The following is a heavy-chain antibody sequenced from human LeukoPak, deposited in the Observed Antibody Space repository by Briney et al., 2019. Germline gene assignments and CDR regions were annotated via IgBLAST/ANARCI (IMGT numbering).Heavy chain of an antibody. CDR3: ARVNGNYYDSRGYYHHFDF. D-gene: IGHD3-22*01. J-gene: IGHJ4*02. CDR1: HYNFNNFG. CDR2: IHPYIGNT. Sequence: ASVKVSCKASHYNFNNFGISWVRQAPGQGLEWMGWIHPYIGNTHYAQKLQGRVTMTTTTSTSTAYMELRSLRSDDTAVYFCARVNGNYYDSRGYYHHFDFWGQGTLVTVSS. V-gene: IGHV1-18*01.